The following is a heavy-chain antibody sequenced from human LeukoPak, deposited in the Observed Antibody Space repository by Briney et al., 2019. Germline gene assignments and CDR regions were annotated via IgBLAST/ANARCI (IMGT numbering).Heavy chain of an antibody. CDR2: INPNSGGT. Sequence: EASVKVSCTASGYTFTDYYMHWVRQAPGQGVEWMGWINPNSGGTNYAQKFQGRVTMTRDASISTAYMELSRLRSDDTAVYYCARGLIVGATLSPWGQGTLVTVSS. CDR1: GYTFTDYY. V-gene: IGHV1-2*02. J-gene: IGHJ5*02. CDR3: ARGLIVGATLSP. D-gene: IGHD1-26*01.